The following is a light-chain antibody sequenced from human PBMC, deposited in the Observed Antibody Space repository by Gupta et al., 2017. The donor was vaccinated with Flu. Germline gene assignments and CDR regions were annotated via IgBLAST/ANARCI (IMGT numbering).Light chain of an antibody. Sequence: DIQMTQSPSSLSATIGDRVIITCRASQSILNRHLNWYQQKPGKAPKVVIYDTSTLANGVPSRFSGSGSGTDFTLTISSLQPEDLATYFCQQSVTFPYNFGQGT. CDR2: DTS. CDR3: QQSVTFPYN. V-gene: IGKV1-39*01. J-gene: IGKJ2*01. CDR1: QSILNRH.